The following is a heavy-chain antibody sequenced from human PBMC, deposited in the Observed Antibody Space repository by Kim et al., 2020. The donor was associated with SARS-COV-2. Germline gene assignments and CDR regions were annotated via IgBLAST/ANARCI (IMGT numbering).Heavy chain of an antibody. V-gene: IGHV3-30*18. Sequence: GGSLRLSCAASGFTFSSYGMHWVRQAPGKGLEWVAVISYDGSNKYYADSVKGRFTISRDNSKNTLYLQMNSLRAEDTAVYYCAKAKIVVLDIWGQGTMVTVSS. CDR1: GFTFSSYG. CDR3: AKAKIVVLDI. CDR2: ISYDGSNK. D-gene: IGHD3-22*01. J-gene: IGHJ3*02.